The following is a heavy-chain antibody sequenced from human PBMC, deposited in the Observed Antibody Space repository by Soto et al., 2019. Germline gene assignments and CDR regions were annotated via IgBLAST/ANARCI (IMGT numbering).Heavy chain of an antibody. Sequence: QVQLVESGGGVVQPGRSLRLSCAASGFTFSSYGMHWVRQAPGKGLEWVAVIWYDGSNKYYADSVKGRFTISRDNSKKPLYLQRNSRGAEYTAVYYCARGGDYDFGSGYYLSSGYYGMAAWGQGPTVTVPS. CDR2: IWYDGSNK. J-gene: IGHJ6*02. CDR3: ARGGDYDFGSGYYLSSGYYGMAA. V-gene: IGHV3-33*01. D-gene: IGHD3-3*01. CDR1: GFTFSSYG.